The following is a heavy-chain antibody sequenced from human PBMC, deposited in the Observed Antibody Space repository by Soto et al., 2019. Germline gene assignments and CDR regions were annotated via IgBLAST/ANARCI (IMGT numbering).Heavy chain of an antibody. CDR3: ARDPHDYGDYVFGYNWFDP. J-gene: IGHJ5*02. Sequence: ASVKVSCKASGYTFTSYGISWVRQAPGQGLEWMGWISAYNGNTNYAQKLQGRVTMTTDTSTSTAYMELRSLRSDDTAVYYCARDPHDYGDYVFGYNWFDPWGQGTLVTVSS. V-gene: IGHV1-18*01. CDR2: ISAYNGNT. CDR1: GYTFTSYG. D-gene: IGHD4-17*01.